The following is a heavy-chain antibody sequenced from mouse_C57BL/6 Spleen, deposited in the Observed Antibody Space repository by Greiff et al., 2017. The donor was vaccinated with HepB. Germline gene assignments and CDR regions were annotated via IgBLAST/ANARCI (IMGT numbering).Heavy chain of an antibody. CDR1: GFNIKDDY. V-gene: IGHV14-4*01. J-gene: IGHJ1*03. D-gene: IGHD2-4*01. CDR2: IDPENGDT. Sequence: VQLQQSGAELVRPGASVKLSCTASGFNIKDDYMHWVKQRPEQGLEWIGWIDPENGDTEYASKFQGKATITADTSSNTAYLQLSSLTSEDTAVYYCTTSLLRRAWYFDVWGTGTTVTVSS. CDR3: TTSLLRRAWYFDV.